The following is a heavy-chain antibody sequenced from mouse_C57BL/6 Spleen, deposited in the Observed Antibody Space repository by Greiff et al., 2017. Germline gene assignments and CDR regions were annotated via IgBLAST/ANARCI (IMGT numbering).Heavy chain of an antibody. CDR1: GYTFTSYW. CDR3: ARSDYDYPAWFAY. V-gene: IGHV1-69*01. CDR2: IDPSDSYT. D-gene: IGHD2-4*01. J-gene: IGHJ3*01. Sequence: VQLQQPGAELVMPGASVKLSCKASGYTFTSYWMHWVKQRPGQGLEWIGEIDPSDSYTNYNQKFKGKSTLTVDKSSSTAYMQLSSLTSEDSAVYYCARSDYDYPAWFAYWGQGTLVTVSA.